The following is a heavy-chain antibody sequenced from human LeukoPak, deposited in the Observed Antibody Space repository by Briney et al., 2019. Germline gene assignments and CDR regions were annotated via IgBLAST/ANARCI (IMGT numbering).Heavy chain of an antibody. CDR2: ISGSGGST. J-gene: IGHJ5*02. D-gene: IGHD3-10*01. CDR3: AKDRVTMVRGVTPSWFDP. Sequence: GGSLRLSCAASGFAFSSYAMSWVRQAPGKGLEWVSAISGSGGSTYYADSVKGRFTISRDNSKNTQYLQMNSLRAEDTAVYYCAKDRVTMVRGVTPSWFDPWGQGTLVTVSS. V-gene: IGHV3-23*01. CDR1: GFAFSSYA.